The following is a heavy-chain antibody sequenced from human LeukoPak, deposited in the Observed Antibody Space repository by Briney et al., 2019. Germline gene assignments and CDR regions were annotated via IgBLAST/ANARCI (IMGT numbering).Heavy chain of an antibody. Sequence: PSETLSLTCAVYGGSFSGYYWSWIRQPPGKGLGWIGEINHSGSTNYNPSLKSRVTISVDTSKNQFSLKLSSVTAADAAVYYCARQDCGGDCYQVAFDYWGQGTLVTVSS. CDR2: INHSGST. CDR1: GGSFSGYY. J-gene: IGHJ4*02. V-gene: IGHV4-34*01. CDR3: ARQDCGGDCYQVAFDY. D-gene: IGHD2-21*01.